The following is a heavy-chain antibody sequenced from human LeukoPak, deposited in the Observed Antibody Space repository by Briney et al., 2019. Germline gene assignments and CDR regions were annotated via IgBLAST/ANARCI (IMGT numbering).Heavy chain of an antibody. J-gene: IGHJ4*02. CDR2: ISSSSSYI. CDR3: ARPPGGYGWNPYYFDY. V-gene: IGHV3-21*01. Sequence: AGGSLRLSCAASGFTFSSYSMNWVRQAPGKGLEWVSSISSSSSYIYYADSLKGRFTISRDNAKNSLYLQMNSLRAEDTALYYCARPPGGYGWNPYYFDYWGQGTLVTVSS. CDR1: GFTFSSYS. D-gene: IGHD1-1*01.